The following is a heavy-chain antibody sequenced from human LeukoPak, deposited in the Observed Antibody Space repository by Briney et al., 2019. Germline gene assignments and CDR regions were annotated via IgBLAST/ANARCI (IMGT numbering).Heavy chain of an antibody. Sequence: ASVKVSCKASGYPFTDQFINWVRQAPGRGLEWMGWINPNSGDTNYEQRFQGRVTMTRDTSISTAYMDLTRLASDDTAVYYCARLADYDSSGYLSYWGQGTLVTVSS. V-gene: IGHV1-2*02. J-gene: IGHJ4*02. CDR1: GYPFTDQF. CDR2: INPNSGDT. D-gene: IGHD3-22*01. CDR3: ARLADYDSSGYLSY.